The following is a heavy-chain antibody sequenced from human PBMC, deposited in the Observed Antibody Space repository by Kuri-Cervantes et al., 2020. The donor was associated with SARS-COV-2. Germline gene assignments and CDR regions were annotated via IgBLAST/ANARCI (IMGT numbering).Heavy chain of an antibody. CDR3: AKSPENDDFWSGYYYYYYMDV. D-gene: IGHD3-3*01. J-gene: IGHJ6*03. CDR1: GFTFSSYG. Sequence: GESLKISCAASGFTFSSYGMHWVRQAPGKGLEWVAFIRYDGSNKYYADSVKGRFTISRDNSKNTLYLQMNSLRAEDTAVYYCAKSPENDDFWSGYYYYYYMDVWGKGTTVTVSS. CDR2: IRYDGSNK. V-gene: IGHV3-30*02.